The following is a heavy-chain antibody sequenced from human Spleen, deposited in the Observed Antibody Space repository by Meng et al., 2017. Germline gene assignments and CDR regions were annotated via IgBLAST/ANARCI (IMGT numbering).Heavy chain of an antibody. CDR2: ISSSSSYI. D-gene: IGHD5-18*01. CDR1: GFTFSSTN. V-gene: IGHV3-21*01. Sequence: GESLKISCEASGFTFSSTNMNWVRQAPGKGLEWVSSISSSSSYIFYADSLKGRFTISRDNAKNSLYLQMNSLRAEDTAAYYCARDDPGYRFDYWGQGTLVTVSS. CDR3: ARDDPGYRFDY. J-gene: IGHJ4*02.